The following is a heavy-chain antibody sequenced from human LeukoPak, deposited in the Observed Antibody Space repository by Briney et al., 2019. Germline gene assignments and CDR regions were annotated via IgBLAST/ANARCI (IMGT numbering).Heavy chain of an antibody. Sequence: ASVKVSCKASGYTFTSYGISWVRQAPGQGLEWMGWISAYNGNTNYAQKLQGRVTMTTDTSTSTAYMELRSLRSDDTAVYYCAKDRYYDILTGNKGASVGFAPWGQGTLVTVSS. J-gene: IGHJ5*02. CDR1: GYTFTSYG. CDR2: ISAYNGNT. CDR3: AKDRYYDILTGNKGASVGFAP. D-gene: IGHD3-9*01. V-gene: IGHV1-18*01.